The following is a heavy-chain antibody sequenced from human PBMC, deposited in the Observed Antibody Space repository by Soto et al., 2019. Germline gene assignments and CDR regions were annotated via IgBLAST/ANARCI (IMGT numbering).Heavy chain of an antibody. D-gene: IGHD4-17*01. Sequence: GASVKVSCKASGFTFNSSAVQWVRQARGQPLEWIGWIVVGSGSTNYAQKFQDRVTITRDMSTSTAYTELSSLRSEDTAVYYCAAATVTTNYYYYGMDVWGQGTTVTVSS. V-gene: IGHV1-58*01. CDR3: AAATVTTNYYYYGMDV. J-gene: IGHJ6*02. CDR1: GFTFNSSA. CDR2: IVVGSGST.